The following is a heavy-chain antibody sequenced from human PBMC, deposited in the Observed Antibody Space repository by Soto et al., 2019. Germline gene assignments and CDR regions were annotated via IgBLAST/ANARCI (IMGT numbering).Heavy chain of an antibody. CDR2: IIPLFNAT. Sequence: QVQLVQSGSEVKRPGASVKVSCKTSGGIFKNFDIGWVRQSPGQGLEWMGEIIPLFNATNYAQKFRGRVTVTADESTRTAYMELTRLTYDDTAVDFCTSNAERNAQRFDFCGQGTLVTVYS. D-gene: IGHD2-2*01. V-gene: IGHV1-69*01. J-gene: IGHJ4*02. CDR3: TSNAERNAQRFDF. CDR1: GGIFKNFD.